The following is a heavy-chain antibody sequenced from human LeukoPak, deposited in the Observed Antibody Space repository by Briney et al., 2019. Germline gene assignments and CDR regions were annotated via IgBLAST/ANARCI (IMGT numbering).Heavy chain of an antibody. CDR2: IYHSGST. J-gene: IGHJ3*02. CDR1: GGSISSSNW. D-gene: IGHD3-9*01. CDR3: ARESPDILTGYYAFDI. Sequence: SGTLSLTCAVSGGSISSSNWWSWVRQPPGKGLEWSGEIYHSGSTNYNPSLKSRVTISVDKSKNQFSLKLSSVTAADTAVYYCARESPDILTGYYAFDIWGQGTMVTVSS. V-gene: IGHV4-4*02.